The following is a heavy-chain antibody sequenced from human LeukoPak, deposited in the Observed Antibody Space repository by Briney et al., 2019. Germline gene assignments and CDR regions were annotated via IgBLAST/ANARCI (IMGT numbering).Heavy chain of an antibody. V-gene: IGHV1-69*13. J-gene: IGHJ6*04. D-gene: IGHD5-12*01. CDR2: IIPIFGTA. Sequence: ASVKVSCKASGGTFSSYAISWVRQAPGQGLEWMGGIIPIFGTANYAQKFQGRVTITADESTSTAYMELSSLRSEDTAVYYCARDQGFSRVDFYGMDVWGEGTTVTVSS. CDR1: GGTFSSYA. CDR3: ARDQGFSRVDFYGMDV.